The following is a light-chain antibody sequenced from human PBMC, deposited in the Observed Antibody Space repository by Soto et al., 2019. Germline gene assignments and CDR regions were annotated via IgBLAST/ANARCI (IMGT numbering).Light chain of an antibody. CDR1: QGINSY. J-gene: IGKJ4*01. V-gene: IGKV1-9*01. CDR2: AAS. Sequence: DIQLTQSPSFLSASVGDRVTITCRASQGINSYLAWYQQKPRKAPKLLIYAASTLQSGVPPRFSGSRSGTEFTLTVSSLQPEDFGTYYCQQLNSYPLTFGGGTKVEIK. CDR3: QQLNSYPLT.